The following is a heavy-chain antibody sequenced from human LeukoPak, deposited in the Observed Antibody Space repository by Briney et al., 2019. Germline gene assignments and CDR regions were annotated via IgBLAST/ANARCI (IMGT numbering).Heavy chain of an antibody. CDR2: ISGSGGST. CDR3: AKEHLQTYYYDSSGYYFDY. CDR1: GFTFSSYA. Sequence: GGSLRLSCAASGFTFSSYAMSWVRQAPGKGLEWVSAISGSGGSTYYADSVEGRFTISRDNSKNTLYLQMNSLRAEDTAVYYCAKEHLQTYYYDSSGYYFDYWGQGTLVTVSS. V-gene: IGHV3-23*01. J-gene: IGHJ4*02. D-gene: IGHD3-22*01.